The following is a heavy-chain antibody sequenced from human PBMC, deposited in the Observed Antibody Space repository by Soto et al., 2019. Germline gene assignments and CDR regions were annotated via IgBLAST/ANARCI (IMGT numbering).Heavy chain of an antibody. CDR1: GFTFSSYA. Sequence: PGESLKISCAASGFTFSSYAMSWVRQAPGKGLEWVSAISGSGGSTYYADSVKGRFTISRDNSKNTLYLQMNSLRAEDTAVYYCAKGRSRFLARGSGYFDYWGQGTLVTVSS. CDR3: AKGRSRFLARGSGYFDY. J-gene: IGHJ4*02. CDR2: ISGSGGST. D-gene: IGHD3-3*01. V-gene: IGHV3-23*01.